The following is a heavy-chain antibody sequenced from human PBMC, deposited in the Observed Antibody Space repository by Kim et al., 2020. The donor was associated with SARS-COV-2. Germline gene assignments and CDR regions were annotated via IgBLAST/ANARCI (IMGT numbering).Heavy chain of an antibody. CDR2: IKEDESEK. V-gene: IGHV3-7*03. CDR3: ARQMVTGTGASSYGVDV. J-gene: IGHJ6*02. Sequence: GGSLRLSCAASGFTFGTYWMSWVRQAPGKGLEWVANIKEDESEKYYVDSVKDRFTISRDNAKNSLYLQMNTLTAEDTGVYYCARQMVTGTGASSYGVDVWGQGTTVTVSS. CDR1: GFTFGTYW. D-gene: IGHD2-21*02.